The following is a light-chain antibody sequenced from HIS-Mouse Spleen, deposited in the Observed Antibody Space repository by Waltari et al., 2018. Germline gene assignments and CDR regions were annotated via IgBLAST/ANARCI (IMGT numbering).Light chain of an antibody. J-gene: IGLJ2*01. Sequence: QSVLTQPPSVSGAPGQRVPISCTGSSSNIGAGYDVPWYQQPPGTAPKLLIYGNSNRPSGVPDRFSGSKSGTSASLAITGLQAEDEADYYCQSYDSSLSGYVVFGGGTKLTVL. CDR1: SSNIGAGYD. CDR3: QSYDSSLSGYVV. V-gene: IGLV1-40*01. CDR2: GNS.